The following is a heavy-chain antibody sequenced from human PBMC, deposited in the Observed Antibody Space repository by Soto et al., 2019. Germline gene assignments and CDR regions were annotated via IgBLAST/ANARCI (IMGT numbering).Heavy chain of an antibody. V-gene: IGHV3-33*01. J-gene: IGHJ4*02. D-gene: IGHD2-21*01. CDR1: GFTFSSYG. Sequence: HPGGSLRLSCAASGFTFSSYGMHWVRQAPGKGLEWVAVIWYDGSNKYYADSVKGRFTISRDNSKNTLYLQMNSLRAEDTAVYYCTTVKSQEIPDYWGQGTLVTVSS. CDR2: IWYDGSNK. CDR3: TTVKSQEIPDY.